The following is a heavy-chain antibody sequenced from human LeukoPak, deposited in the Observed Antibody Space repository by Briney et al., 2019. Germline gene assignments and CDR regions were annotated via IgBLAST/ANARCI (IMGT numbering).Heavy chain of an antibody. CDR2: IYYSGST. CDR3: ARAAYSSSMFDY. D-gene: IGHD6-6*01. CDR1: GGSISSYY. Sequence: SETLSLTCTVSGGSISSYYWSWIRQPPGKGLEWIGYIYYSGSTNYNPSLKSRVTISEDTSKNQFSLKLSSVTAADTAVYYCARAAYSSSMFDYWGQGTLVTVSS. J-gene: IGHJ4*02. V-gene: IGHV4-59*01.